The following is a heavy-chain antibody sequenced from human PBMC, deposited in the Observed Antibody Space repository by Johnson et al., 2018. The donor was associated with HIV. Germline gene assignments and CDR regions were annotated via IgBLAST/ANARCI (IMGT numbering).Heavy chain of an antibody. D-gene: IGHD1-26*01. CDR1: GFTFSSYA. Sequence: QVQLVESGGGVVQTGRSLRLSCAASGFTFSSYAMHWVRQAPGKGLEWVAVISYDGSKKYHGDSVKGRFTISSDNSKNTLYLQMNSLRVEDTAVYYCARRLITREGSDSPTDAFDIWGQGTMVTVSS. V-gene: IGHV3-30*14. J-gene: IGHJ3*02. CDR2: ISYDGSKK. CDR3: ARRLITREGSDSPTDAFDI.